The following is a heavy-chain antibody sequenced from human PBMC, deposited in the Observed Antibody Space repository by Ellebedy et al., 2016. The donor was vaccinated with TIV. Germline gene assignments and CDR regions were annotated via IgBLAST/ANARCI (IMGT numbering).Heavy chain of an antibody. CDR1: RYRFIDYY. D-gene: IGHD1-1*01. CDR3: ARQLERHFDY. CDR2: INPNDGAT. Sequence: ASVKVSXKASRYRFIDYYMHWVRQAPGQGLEWMGWINPNDGATKYAQKFQDRVTMTRDTSISAAYMELSRLTSDDTAVYFCARQLERHFDYWGQGTLVTVSS. J-gene: IGHJ4*02. V-gene: IGHV1-2*02.